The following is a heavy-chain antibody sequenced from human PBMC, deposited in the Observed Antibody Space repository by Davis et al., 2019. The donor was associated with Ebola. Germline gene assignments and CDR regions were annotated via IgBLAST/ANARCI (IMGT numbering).Heavy chain of an antibody. D-gene: IGHD1-7*01. Sequence: GESLKISCSASGFTFSSYAMHWVRQAPGKGLEYVSAISSNGGSTYYADSVKGRFTISRDNSKNTLYLQMNSLRAEDTAVYYCARDKGLELRRGMDVWGQGTTVTVSS. CDR1: GFTFSSYA. CDR2: ISSNGGST. J-gene: IGHJ6*02. V-gene: IGHV3-64*04. CDR3: ARDKGLELRRGMDV.